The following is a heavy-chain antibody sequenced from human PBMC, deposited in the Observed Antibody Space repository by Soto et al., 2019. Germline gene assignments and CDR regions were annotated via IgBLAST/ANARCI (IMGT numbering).Heavy chain of an antibody. CDR2: ISSNGVGT. Sequence: EVQLAESGGGLAQPGGSLRLSCAASGFTLSGYAMDWVRQAPGKGLEYVSGISSNGVGTYYANSVQGRFTISRDNSKNTVYFQMGSLRPEDMAVYYCARRARPGFYYMDVWGKGTTVTVS. CDR1: GFTLSGYA. D-gene: IGHD6-6*01. J-gene: IGHJ6*03. V-gene: IGHV3-64*01. CDR3: ARRARPGFYYMDV.